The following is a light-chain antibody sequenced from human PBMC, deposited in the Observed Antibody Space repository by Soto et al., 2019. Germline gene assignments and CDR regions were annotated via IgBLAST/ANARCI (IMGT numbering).Light chain of an antibody. CDR1: QSISSW. J-gene: IGKJ1*01. CDR3: QQYNSYSRA. Sequence: DIQMTQSPSTLSASVGHRVTITCRASQSISSWLAWYQQKPGKAPKLLIYKASSLESGVPSRFSGSGSGTEFTLTISSLQPDDFANYYCQQYNSYSRAFGQGTKVEIK. CDR2: KAS. V-gene: IGKV1-5*03.